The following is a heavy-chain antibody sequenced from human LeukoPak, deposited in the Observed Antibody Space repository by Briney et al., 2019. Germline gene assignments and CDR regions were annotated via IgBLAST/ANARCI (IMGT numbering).Heavy chain of an antibody. CDR3: ARGPKWTGSYYYFDY. Sequence: ASVTVSCKTSGYTFPIYDINWVRQATGQGLEWMGWMNPNSGNTGYTQKFQGRVTISRNTSITTAYMELSSLRSEDTAVYYCARGPKWTGSYYYFDYWGQGTLVTVSS. D-gene: IGHD1-26*01. CDR1: GYTFPIYD. CDR2: MNPNSGNT. J-gene: IGHJ4*02. V-gene: IGHV1-8*01.